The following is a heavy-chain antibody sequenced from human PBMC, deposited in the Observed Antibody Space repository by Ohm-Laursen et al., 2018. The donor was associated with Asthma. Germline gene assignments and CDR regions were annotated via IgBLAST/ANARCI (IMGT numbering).Heavy chain of an antibody. D-gene: IGHD3-16*02. J-gene: IGHJ5*02. CDR3: ASSRYSYSLA. Sequence: SLRLSCAASGFTFSSYAMSWVRQAPGKGLEWVSVISGSGGNTYYADSVKGRFTISRDNAKSTLYLQMNSLRPEDTAVYFCASSRYSYSLAWGQGTLVTVSS. CDR1: GFTFSSYA. V-gene: IGHV3-23*01. CDR2: ISGSGGNT.